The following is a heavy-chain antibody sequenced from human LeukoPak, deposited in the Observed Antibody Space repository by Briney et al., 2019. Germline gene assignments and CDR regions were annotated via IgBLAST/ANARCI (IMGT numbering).Heavy chain of an antibody. Sequence: SETLSLTCTVSGGSISSSSYYWGWIRQPPGKGLEWIGSIYYSGSTYYNPSLKSRVTISVDTSKNQFSLKLSSVTAADTAVYYCARARRVAYDILTGYYSFDYWGQGTLVTVSS. CDR1: GGSISSSSYY. D-gene: IGHD3-9*01. J-gene: IGHJ4*02. CDR3: ARARRVAYDILTGYYSFDY. V-gene: IGHV4-39*07. CDR2: IYYSGST.